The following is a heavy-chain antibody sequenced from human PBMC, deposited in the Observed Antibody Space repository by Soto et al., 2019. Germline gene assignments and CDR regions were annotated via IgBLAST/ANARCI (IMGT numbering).Heavy chain of an antibody. Sequence: QVQLVESGGGVVQPGRSLRLSCAPSGFTFSSFAMHWVRQAPGKGLEWVAAIYYDGSNKYYADSVKGRFTISRDNSKNTLYLQMNSLRAEATAVYYCARSLNSFDYWGQGTLVTVSS. CDR3: ARSLNSFDY. J-gene: IGHJ4*02. CDR2: IYYDGSNK. V-gene: IGHV3-33*01. D-gene: IGHD1-7*01. CDR1: GFTFSSFA.